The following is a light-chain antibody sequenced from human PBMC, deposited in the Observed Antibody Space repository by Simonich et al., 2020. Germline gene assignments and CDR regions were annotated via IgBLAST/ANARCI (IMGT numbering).Light chain of an antibody. CDR3: QQYYSTPFT. CDR2: WAS. Sequence: DILMTQSPDSLAVSLGERATINCKSSQSVLYSSNNKKYLAWYQQKPGQPPKLLIYWASTRESGVPERFSGSGSGTDFTLTISSLQAEDVAVYYCQQYYSTPFTFGPGTKVDI. V-gene: IGKV4-1*01. CDR1: QSVLYSSNNKKY. J-gene: IGKJ3*01.